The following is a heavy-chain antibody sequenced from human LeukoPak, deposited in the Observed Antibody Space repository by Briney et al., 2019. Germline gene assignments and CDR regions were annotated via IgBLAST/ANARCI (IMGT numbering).Heavy chain of an antibody. D-gene: IGHD3-22*01. CDR2: IIPILGIA. Sequence: SVKVSCKASGGTFSSYAISWVRQAPGQGLGWMGRIIPILGIANYAQKFQGRVTITADKSTSTAYMELSSLRSEDTAVYYCAIDSSGPLVDYWGQGTLVTVSS. J-gene: IGHJ4*02. CDR1: GGTFSSYA. V-gene: IGHV1-69*04. CDR3: AIDSSGPLVDY.